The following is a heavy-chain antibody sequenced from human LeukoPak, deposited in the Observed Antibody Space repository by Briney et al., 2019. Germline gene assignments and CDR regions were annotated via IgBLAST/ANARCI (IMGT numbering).Heavy chain of an antibody. Sequence: GESLRISCKGSGYSFTSYWISWVRQMPGKGLEWMGRIDPSDSYTNYSPSFQGHVTISADKSISTAYLQWSSLKASDTAMYYCARESTFGGVIVLGEDLYWFDPWGQGTLVTVSS. CDR2: IDPSDSYT. CDR3: ARESTFGGVIVLGEDLYWFDP. V-gene: IGHV5-10-1*01. D-gene: IGHD3-16*02. CDR1: GYSFTSYW. J-gene: IGHJ5*02.